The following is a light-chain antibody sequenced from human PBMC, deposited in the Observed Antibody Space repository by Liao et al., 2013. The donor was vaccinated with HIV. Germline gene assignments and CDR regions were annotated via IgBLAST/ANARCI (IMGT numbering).Light chain of an antibody. V-gene: IGLV3-1*01. CDR1: KLGDKY. J-gene: IGLJ2*01. CDR2: QNN. CDR3: QVRDSSNDHVV. Sequence: SYELTQPPSVSVSPGQTASITCSGDKLGDKYACWYQQKPGQSPVLVIYQNNKRPSGIPERFSGSNSGNTATLTISRVEAEDEADYYCQVRDSSNDHVVFGGGTKLTVL.